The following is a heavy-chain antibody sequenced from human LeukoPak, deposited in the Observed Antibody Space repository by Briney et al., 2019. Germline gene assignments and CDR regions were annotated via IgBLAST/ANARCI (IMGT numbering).Heavy chain of an antibody. J-gene: IGHJ6*02. Sequence: GGSLRLFCAASGFTFSSYAMSCVRHAPGKAREGVSYITSSGSTIYYADSVKGRFTISRDNSKHTLYLQMNRLRAEDPAVYYCAKGSVVVVPEAFYGMDVWGQGPTVPVS. V-gene: IGHV3-23*01. CDR3: AKGSVVVVPEAFYGMDV. CDR1: GFTFSSYA. CDR2: ITSSGSTI. D-gene: IGHD2-15*01.